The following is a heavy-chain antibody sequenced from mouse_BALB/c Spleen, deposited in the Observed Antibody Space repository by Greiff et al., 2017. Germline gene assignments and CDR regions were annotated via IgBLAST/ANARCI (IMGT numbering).Heavy chain of an antibody. D-gene: IGHD2-3*01. CDR2: IYPGDGDT. Sequence: QVHVKQSGAELVRPGSSVKISCKASGYAFSSYWMNWVKQRPGQGLEWIGQIYPGDGDTNYNGKFKGKATLTADKSSSTAYMQLSSLTSEDSAVYFCARGWLLPYAMDYWGQGTSVTVSS. CDR3: ARGWLLPYAMDY. J-gene: IGHJ4*01. CDR1: GYAFSSYW. V-gene: IGHV1-80*01.